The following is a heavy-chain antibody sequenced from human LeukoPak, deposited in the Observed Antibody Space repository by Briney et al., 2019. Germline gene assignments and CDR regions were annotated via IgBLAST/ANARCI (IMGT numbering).Heavy chain of an antibody. D-gene: IGHD3-3*01. CDR1: GGSFSGYY. CDR2: INHSGST. V-gene: IGHV4-34*01. CDR3: ARVLTIFGVVIQYYFDY. Sequence: SETLSLTCAVYGGSFSGYYWSWIRQPPGKGLEWIGEINHSGSTNYNPSLKSRVTISVDTSKNQFSLKLSSVTAADTAVYYCARVLTIFGVVIQYYFDYWAREPWSPSPQ. J-gene: IGHJ4*02.